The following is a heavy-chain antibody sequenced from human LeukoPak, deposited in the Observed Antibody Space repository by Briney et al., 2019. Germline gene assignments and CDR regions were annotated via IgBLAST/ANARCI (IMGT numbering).Heavy chain of an antibody. CDR1: GYSFTNAW. V-gene: IGHV5-51*01. CDR2: IFPADSDT. D-gene: IGHD3-22*01. Sequence: GESLKISCKGSGYSFTNAWIAWVRQMPGKGLEWMGSIFPADSDTRNSPSFRGQVTISADKSTSTAYLQWSSLKASDTAIYYCARVGYSSYGMDIWGKGTTVTVSS. CDR3: ARVGYSSYGMDI. J-gene: IGHJ6*03.